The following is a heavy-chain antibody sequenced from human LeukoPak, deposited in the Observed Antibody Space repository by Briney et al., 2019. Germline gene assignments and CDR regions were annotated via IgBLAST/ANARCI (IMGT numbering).Heavy chain of an antibody. CDR3: AKSYYDSSSRADAFDI. D-gene: IGHD3-22*01. V-gene: IGHV3-23*01. Sequence: GGSLRLSCAASGFTFSSYAMSWVRQAPGKGLEWVSAISGSGGSTYYADSVMGRFTISRDNSKNTLYLQMNSLRAEDTAVYYCAKSYYDSSSRADAFDIWGQGTMVTVSS. J-gene: IGHJ3*02. CDR1: GFTFSSYA. CDR2: ISGSGGST.